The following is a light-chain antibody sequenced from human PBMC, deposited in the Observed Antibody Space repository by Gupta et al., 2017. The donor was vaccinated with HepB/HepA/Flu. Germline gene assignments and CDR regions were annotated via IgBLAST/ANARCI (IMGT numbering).Light chain of an antibody. J-gene: IGKJ3*01. CDR3: EQYNKWHL. Sequence: EIVVTQSPATLSVSPGERVTLSCRASQNIGHNVAWYQQKPGQAPRLLIYGAIYRTADIPVRFSGSGSGTEFTITISRLQSEDFAVYYCEQYNKWHLFGPGTKVDLK. CDR1: QNIGHN. V-gene: IGKV3-15*01. CDR2: GAI.